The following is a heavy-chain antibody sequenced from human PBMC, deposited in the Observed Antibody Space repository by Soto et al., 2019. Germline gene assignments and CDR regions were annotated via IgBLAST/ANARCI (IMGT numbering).Heavy chain of an antibody. J-gene: IGHJ4*01. CDR1: GGSISSSSNY. Sequence: QMQLQESGPGLVKPSETLSLSCTVSGGSISSSSNYWGWIRQPPGKGLVWIGNIYYTGSTYYNPSLGSRVTISVDTSRNQFSLNVTSVTAADTAVYYCVRQSYSTSSNFDYWGHGTLVTVSS. CDR2: IYYTGST. D-gene: IGHD6-6*01. V-gene: IGHV4-39*01. CDR3: VRQSYSTSSNFDY.